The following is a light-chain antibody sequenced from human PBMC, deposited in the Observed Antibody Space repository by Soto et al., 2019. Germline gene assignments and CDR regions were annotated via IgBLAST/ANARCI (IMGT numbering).Light chain of an antibody. CDR1: SGHSSYA. V-gene: IGLV4-69*01. CDR3: QTWGPGIWV. Sequence: QSVLTQSPSASASLGPSVKLTCTLSSGHSSYAIAWPQHQPEKGPRYLMKVSSDGSHSKGDGIPDRVSGSSSGADRYLTSASLQAEDEADYYCQTWGPGIWVFGGGTKLTVL. J-gene: IGLJ3*02. CDR2: VSSDGSH.